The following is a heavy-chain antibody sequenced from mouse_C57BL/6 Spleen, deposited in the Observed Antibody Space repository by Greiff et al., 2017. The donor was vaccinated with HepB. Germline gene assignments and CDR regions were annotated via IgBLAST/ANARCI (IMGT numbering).Heavy chain of an antibody. CDR1: GYTFTSYW. J-gene: IGHJ4*01. Sequence: VQLQQSGAELVKPGASVKLSCKASGYTFTSYWMQWVKQRPGQGLEWIGEIDPSDSYTNYNQKFKGKATLTVDTSSSTAYMQLSSLTSEDSAVYYCARDLHYYAMDYWGQGTSVTVSS. V-gene: IGHV1-50*01. CDR2: IDPSDSYT. CDR3: ARDLHYYAMDY.